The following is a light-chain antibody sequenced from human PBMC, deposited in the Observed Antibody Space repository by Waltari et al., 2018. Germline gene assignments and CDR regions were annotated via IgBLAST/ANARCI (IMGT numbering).Light chain of an antibody. J-gene: IGKJ1*01. CDR2: DAS. CDR1: QSVNSP. CDR3: QQRSKWPWS. Sequence: EIVLTQSPATLSLSPGETATLSFRASQSVNSPLAWYQHKPGQAPRLLIYDASIRGTVISARFSGSGSGTDFTLSIRRLEPKDFAVYYCQQRSKWPWSFGQGTKVEIK. V-gene: IGKV3-11*01.